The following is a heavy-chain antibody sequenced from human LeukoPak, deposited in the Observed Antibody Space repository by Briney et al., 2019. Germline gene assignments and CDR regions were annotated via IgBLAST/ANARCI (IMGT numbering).Heavy chain of an antibody. Sequence: SETVSLTCSVSGASIYGYYWNWIRQPPGEGLQWIGHIYYSGSTSYHLSLKSRITISEDTPKNQFSLKLTSVTDVDTAVYYCAIGGVTATHYYHGTDVWRKGTRVSVSS. CDR2: IYYSGST. D-gene: IGHD3-10*01. J-gene: IGHJ6*04. CDR1: GASIYGYY. CDR3: AIGGVTATHYYHGTDV. V-gene: IGHV4-59*01.